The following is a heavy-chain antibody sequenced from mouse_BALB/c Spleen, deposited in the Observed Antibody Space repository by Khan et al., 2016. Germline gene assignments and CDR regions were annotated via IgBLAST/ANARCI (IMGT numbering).Heavy chain of an antibody. CDR2: IHYSGGT. J-gene: IGHJ4*01. CDR1: GYSITSGYS. V-gene: IGHV3-1*02. Sequence: EVQLQEPGPDLVKPSQSLSLTCTVTGYSITSGYSWHRIRQFPGNKLEWMGYIHYSGGTKYIPSLKSRISITRDTSKNQFFLQLNSVTPEDTATYYCTRSHGYYAMDYWGPGASVTVSS. CDR3: TRSHGYYAMDY.